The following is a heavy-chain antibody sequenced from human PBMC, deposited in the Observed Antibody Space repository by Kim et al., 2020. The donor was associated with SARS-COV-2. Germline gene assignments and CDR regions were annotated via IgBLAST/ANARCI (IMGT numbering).Heavy chain of an antibody. D-gene: IGHD1-26*01. CDR2: ISGGGDTI. Sequence: GGSLRLSCVASGFRFSSHAMTWVRQAPGKGLERVSIISGGGDTIYYADSVKGRFTVSRDNSKNTLYLQMKSLRAEDTALYFCAKDQSGNYYYYSGMDVWGPGATVTVSS. CDR3: AKDQSGNYYYYSGMDV. CDR1: GFRFSSHA. J-gene: IGHJ6*02. V-gene: IGHV3-23*01.